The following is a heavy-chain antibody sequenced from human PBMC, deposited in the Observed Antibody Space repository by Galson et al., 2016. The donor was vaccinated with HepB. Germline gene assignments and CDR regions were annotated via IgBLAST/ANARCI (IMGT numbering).Heavy chain of an antibody. D-gene: IGHD2-15*01. Sequence: SLRLSCAASGFTFGDYGMHWVRQAPGKGLEWVAGIWYDGSNKYYADSVKGRFTISRDNSKNTLYLQMNSLRAEDTAVYYCARDTKGRVEVVVAANYYYYYGMDVWGQGTTVTVSS. CDR2: IWYDGSNK. V-gene: IGHV3-33*08. CDR1: GFTFGDYG. J-gene: IGHJ6*02. CDR3: ARDTKGRVEVVVAANYYYYYGMDV.